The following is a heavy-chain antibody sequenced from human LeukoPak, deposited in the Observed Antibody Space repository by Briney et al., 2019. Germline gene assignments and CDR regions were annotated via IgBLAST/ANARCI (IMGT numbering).Heavy chain of an antibody. CDR1: GFSLSNYG. V-gene: IGHV3-33*01. Sequence: GGSLRLSCAASGFSLSNYGMHWVRQAPGKGLEWMAALLYDGNTKHYADSVKGRFIISRDISKNTFYLQMNGLTAEDTAVYYCARDHRPEIQYYYMDVWGKGTTVAVSS. D-gene: IGHD1-14*01. CDR2: LLYDGNTK. J-gene: IGHJ6*03. CDR3: ARDHRPEIQYYYMDV.